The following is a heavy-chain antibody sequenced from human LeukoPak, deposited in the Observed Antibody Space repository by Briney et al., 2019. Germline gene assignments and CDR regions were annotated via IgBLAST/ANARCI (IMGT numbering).Heavy chain of an antibody. D-gene: IGHD4-11*01. V-gene: IGHV3-7*01. Sequence: GGSLRLSCAASGFTFSRAWMAWVRQAPGKGLEWVANIKEDGSQKNYVDSVKGRFTISRDNAKNSLYLQMNSLRVEDTAIYYCTRDRAYSTFDYRGQGTLVTVSS. CDR1: GFTFSRAW. CDR3: TRDRAYSTFDY. J-gene: IGHJ4*02. CDR2: IKEDGSQK.